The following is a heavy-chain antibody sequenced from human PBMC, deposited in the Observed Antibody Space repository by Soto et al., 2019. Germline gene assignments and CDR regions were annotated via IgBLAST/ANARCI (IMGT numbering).Heavy chain of an antibody. Sequence: SETLSLTCTVSGGSVSSGNYYWSWIRQPPGKGLEWIGFIYYTGSTSYNPSLKSRVTISMDTSKNQFSLKLTSVTAADTSVYYCASALYCSGGSCSFDPWGQGTLVTVSS. CDR3: ASALYCSGGSCSFDP. CDR1: GGSVSSGNYY. D-gene: IGHD2-15*01. CDR2: IYYTGST. J-gene: IGHJ5*02. V-gene: IGHV4-61*01.